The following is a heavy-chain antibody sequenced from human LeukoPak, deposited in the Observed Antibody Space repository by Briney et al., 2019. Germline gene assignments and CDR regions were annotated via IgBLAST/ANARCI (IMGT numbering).Heavy chain of an antibody. CDR3: ARVKNYGYEPSCLDV. Sequence: SETLSLTCTVSGGSIITSSYYWGWIRQPPGRGLEWIGSLYYSGTTYYNPSLKSRVTISVDTSKNQFSLRLSSVTAADTAVYYCARVKNYGYEPSCLDVWGQGTTVTVSS. J-gene: IGHJ6*02. V-gene: IGHV4-39*07. D-gene: IGHD5-18*01. CDR2: LYYSGTT. CDR1: GGSIITSSYY.